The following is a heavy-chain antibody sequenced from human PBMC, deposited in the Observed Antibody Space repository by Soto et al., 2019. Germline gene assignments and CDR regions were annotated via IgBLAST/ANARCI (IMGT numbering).Heavy chain of an antibody. Sequence: TLSLTCTVSGGSISRGGYYWSWIRQHPGKGLEWIGYIYYSGSTYYNPSLKSRVTISVDTSKNQFSLELSSVTAADTAVYYCARSSITMIVVSEWGQGTLVTVSS. CDR1: GGSISRGGYY. CDR2: IYYSGST. CDR3: ARSSITMIVVSE. D-gene: IGHD3-22*01. V-gene: IGHV4-31*02. J-gene: IGHJ4*02.